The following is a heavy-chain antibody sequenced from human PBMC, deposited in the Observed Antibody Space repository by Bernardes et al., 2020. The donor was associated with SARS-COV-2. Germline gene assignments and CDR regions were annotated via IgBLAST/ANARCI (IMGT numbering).Heavy chain of an antibody. D-gene: IGHD6-13*01. CDR1: GFTFSSFA. CDR2: ISGHGANT. J-gene: IGHJ4*02. CDR3: AKASGGGYSRDPVDS. V-gene: IGHV3-23*01. Sequence: GGSLRLSCAASGFTFSSFAMTWVRKAPGKGLEWVSAISGHGANTYYADSVKGRFTISRDNSKNTLHLQMNSLRAEDSALYYCAKASGGGYSRDPVDSWGQGTLVTVSS.